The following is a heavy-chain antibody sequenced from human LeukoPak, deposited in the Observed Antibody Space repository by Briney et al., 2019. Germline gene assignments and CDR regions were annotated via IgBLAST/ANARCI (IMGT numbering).Heavy chain of an antibody. CDR1: GGSISSGGYY. J-gene: IGHJ6*02. CDR2: IYYSGST. V-gene: IGHV4-31*03. Sequence: PSETLSLTCTVSGGSISSGGYYWSWIRQHPGKGLEWIGYIYYSGSTYYNPSLKSRVTISVDTSKNQFSLKLSSVTAADTAVYYCARDSTYYDFWSGSYYHYYGMDVWGQGTTVTVSS. CDR3: ARDSTYYDFWSGSYYHYYGMDV. D-gene: IGHD3-3*01.